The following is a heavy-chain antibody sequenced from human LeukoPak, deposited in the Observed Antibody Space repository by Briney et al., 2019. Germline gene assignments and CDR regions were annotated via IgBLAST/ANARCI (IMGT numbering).Heavy chain of an antibody. CDR2: ISGSGGST. Sequence: GGSLRLSCAASGFTFSSYAMSWVRQAPGKGLEWVSAISGSGGSTYYADSVKGRFTISRDNSKNTLYLQMNSLRAEDTAVYYCAIVVRYFDWFDAFDIWGQGTMVTVSS. D-gene: IGHD3-9*01. J-gene: IGHJ3*02. CDR3: AIVVRYFDWFDAFDI. V-gene: IGHV3-23*01. CDR1: GFTFSSYA.